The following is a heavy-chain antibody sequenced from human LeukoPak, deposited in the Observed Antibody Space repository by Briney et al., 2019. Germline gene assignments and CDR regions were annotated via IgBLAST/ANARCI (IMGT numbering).Heavy chain of an antibody. D-gene: IGHD3-22*01. CDR3: ARDVGYYPLNWFDP. CDR2: IYTCGST. J-gene: IGHJ5*02. V-gene: IGHV4-4*07. CDR1: GGSISSYY. Sequence: PSETLSLTCTVSGGSISSYYWSWIRQPAGKGLEWIGRIYTCGSTNYNPSLKSRVTMSVDTSKNQFSLKLSSVTAADTAVYYCARDVGYYPLNWFDPWGQGTLVTVSS.